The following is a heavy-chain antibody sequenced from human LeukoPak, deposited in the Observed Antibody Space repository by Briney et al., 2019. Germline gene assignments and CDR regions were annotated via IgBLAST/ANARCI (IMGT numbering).Heavy chain of an antibody. Sequence: GASVKVSCRASGYTFTGYYMHWVRQAPGQGLEWMGWINPNSGGTNYAQKFQGRVTMTRDTSISTAYMELSRLRSDDTAVYYCARGRYEYCSGGSCSTYWGQGTLVTVSS. V-gene: IGHV1-2*02. J-gene: IGHJ4*02. CDR2: INPNSGGT. CDR1: GYTFTGYY. D-gene: IGHD2-15*01. CDR3: ARGRYEYCSGGSCSTY.